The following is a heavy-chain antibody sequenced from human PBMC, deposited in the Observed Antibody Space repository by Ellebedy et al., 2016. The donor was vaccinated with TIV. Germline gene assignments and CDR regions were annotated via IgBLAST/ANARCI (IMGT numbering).Heavy chain of an antibody. Sequence: GESLKISCRASGDKFQTHYIGWVRQVPGKGLEWMGIIYLHDSQATYSPSFEGQVTISADKSTKAAFLQWSSLQASDTAMYFCASPGTIGPQDTFDSWGQGTMVTVSS. D-gene: IGHD3-9*01. CDR3: ASPGTIGPQDTFDS. CDR1: GDKFQTHY. V-gene: IGHV5-51*01. CDR2: IYLHDSQA. J-gene: IGHJ3*02.